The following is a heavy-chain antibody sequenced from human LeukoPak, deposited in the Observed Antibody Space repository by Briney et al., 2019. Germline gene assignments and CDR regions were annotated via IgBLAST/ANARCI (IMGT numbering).Heavy chain of an antibody. Sequence: GGSLRLSCAASGFTVSSNYMSWVRQAPGKGLEWVSVIYSGGSTYYADSVKGRFTISRDNSKNTLYLQMNSLRAEDTAVYYCARDPYYYDSSGYGVRDVSAFDIWGQGTMVTVSS. CDR3: ARDPYYYDSSGYGVRDVSAFDI. D-gene: IGHD3-22*01. J-gene: IGHJ3*02. CDR2: IYSGGST. V-gene: IGHV3-53*01. CDR1: GFTVSSNY.